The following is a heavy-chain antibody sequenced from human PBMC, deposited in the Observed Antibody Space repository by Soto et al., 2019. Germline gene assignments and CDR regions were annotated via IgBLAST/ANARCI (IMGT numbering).Heavy chain of an antibody. D-gene: IGHD6-13*01. CDR2: IWYDGSNK. J-gene: IGHJ4*02. V-gene: IGHV3-33*01. CDR1: GFTFSSYG. Sequence: GGSLRLSCAASGFTFSSYGMHWVRQAPGKGLEWVAVIWYDGSNKYYADSVKGRFTISRDNSKNTLYLQMNSLRAEDTAVYYCAREFSLREQLDNFDYWGQGTLVTVSS. CDR3: AREFSLREQLDNFDY.